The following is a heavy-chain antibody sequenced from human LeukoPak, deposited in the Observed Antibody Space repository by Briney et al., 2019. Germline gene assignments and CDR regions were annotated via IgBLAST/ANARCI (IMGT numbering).Heavy chain of an antibody. CDR1: GYTFNNYN. CDR2: INPSGGTT. CDR3: ARFAVHRRLAVNGQFGLDY. Sequence: ASVKVSCKASGYTFNNYNIHWVRQAPGQGLEWMGVINPSGGTTNYAQKFQGRITMTRDTSTSTVYMELSSLRSEDTAVYYCARFAVHRRLAVNGQFGLDYWGQGTLVTVSS. V-gene: IGHV1-46*02. J-gene: IGHJ4*02. D-gene: IGHD6-19*01.